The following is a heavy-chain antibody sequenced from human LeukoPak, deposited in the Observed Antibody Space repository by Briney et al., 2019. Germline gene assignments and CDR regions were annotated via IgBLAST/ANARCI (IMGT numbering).Heavy chain of an antibody. CDR1: GFTFSRYS. CDR3: AGFEMGADYYYMDV. CDR2: ISSSSYI. Sequence: GGSLRLSCAASGFTFSRYSMNWVRQAPGKGLEWVSSISSSSYIYYGDSVKGRFTISRHNAKNSLCLQMNSLRAEDTAVYYCAGFEMGADYYYMDVWGKGTTVTVSS. J-gene: IGHJ6*03. D-gene: IGHD3-16*01. V-gene: IGHV3-21*01.